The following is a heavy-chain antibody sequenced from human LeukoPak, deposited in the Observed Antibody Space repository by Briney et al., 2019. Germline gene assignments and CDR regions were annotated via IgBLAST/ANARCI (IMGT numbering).Heavy chain of an antibody. V-gene: IGHV3-21*01. CDR3: ARTGYYYDSSGYYYSYYFDY. CDR1: GFTFSSHS. D-gene: IGHD3-22*01. J-gene: IGHJ4*02. Sequence: GGSLRLSCAASGFTFSSHSMNWVRQAPGKGLEWVSSISSSGSYIYYADSVKGRFTISRDNAKNSLYLQMNSLRAEDTAVYYCARTGYYYDSSGYYYSYYFDYWGQGTLVTVSS. CDR2: ISSSGSYI.